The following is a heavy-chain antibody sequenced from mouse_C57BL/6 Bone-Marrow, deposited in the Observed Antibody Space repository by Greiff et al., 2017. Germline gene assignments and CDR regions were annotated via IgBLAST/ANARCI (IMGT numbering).Heavy chain of an antibody. J-gene: IGHJ2*01. V-gene: IGHV14-4*01. D-gene: IGHD1-1*01. Sequence: EVQLQQSGAELVRPGASVKLSCTASGFNIKDDYMHWVKQRPEQGLEWIGWIDPENGDTEYASKFQGKATITADTSSNTAYLQLSSLTSEDTAGYYCTPTVVAKGGYWGQGTTLTVAS. CDR2: IDPENGDT. CDR1: GFNIKDDY. CDR3: TPTVVAKGGY.